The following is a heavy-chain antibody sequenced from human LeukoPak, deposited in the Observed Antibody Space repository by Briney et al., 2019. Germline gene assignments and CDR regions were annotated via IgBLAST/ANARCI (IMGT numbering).Heavy chain of an antibody. Sequence: PSETLSLTCTGAGGSNSRYCWSWLRQPPGKGLEWIGNIYDSGSTNYNPSLKSRLTISVDTSKNQCSLKLSSVTAADTAVYYCARQSISGSSLSYFDYWGQGTLVNVSS. CDR1: GGSNSRYC. D-gene: IGHD3-22*01. CDR2: IYDSGST. CDR3: ARQSISGSSLSYFDY. J-gene: IGHJ4*02. V-gene: IGHV4-59*01.